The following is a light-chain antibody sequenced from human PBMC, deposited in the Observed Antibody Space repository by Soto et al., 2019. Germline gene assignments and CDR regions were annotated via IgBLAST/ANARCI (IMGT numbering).Light chain of an antibody. V-gene: IGKV1-5*03. CDR1: QSISPW. J-gene: IGKJ4*01. CDR3: QQYKPYPLT. CDR2: KAS. Sequence: DIQMTQSPSTLSASVGDSVTITCRASQSISPWLAWYQQKPGKAPTLLIYKASSLEGGVPLRFSGRGSGTDFNLPIHSLQPDDFATSYGQQYKPYPLTCGGGATGESK.